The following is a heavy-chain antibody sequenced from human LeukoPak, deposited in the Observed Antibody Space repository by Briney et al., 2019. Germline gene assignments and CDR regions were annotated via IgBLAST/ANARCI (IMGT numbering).Heavy chain of an antibody. Sequence: SETLSLTCTVSGGPISSGSYYWSWIRQPAGKGLEWIGRIYTSGSTNYNPSLKSRVTISVDTSKNQFSLKLSSVTAADTAVYYCVSHPIPGQLDPFDYWGQGTWSPSPQ. CDR3: VSHPIPGQLDPFDY. V-gene: IGHV4-61*02. J-gene: IGHJ4*02. CDR2: IYTSGST. CDR1: GGPISSGSYY. D-gene: IGHD6-13*01.